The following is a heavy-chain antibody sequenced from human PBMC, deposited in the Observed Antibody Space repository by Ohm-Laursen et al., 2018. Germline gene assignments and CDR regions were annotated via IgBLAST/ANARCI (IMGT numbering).Heavy chain of an antibody. J-gene: IGHJ4*02. Sequence: SLRLSCAASGFTFSSYTMTWVRQAPGKGLEWVSGISGTGGDTFYADSVKGRFTISRDNSKNTLYLQMNSLRAEDTAVYYCATQTSADYFDYWGQGTLVTVSS. CDR1: GFTFSSYT. CDR2: ISGTGGDT. V-gene: IGHV3-23*01. CDR3: ATQTSADYFDY.